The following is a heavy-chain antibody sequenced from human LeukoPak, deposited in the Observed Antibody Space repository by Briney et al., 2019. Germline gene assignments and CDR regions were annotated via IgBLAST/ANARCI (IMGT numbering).Heavy chain of an antibody. V-gene: IGHV3-21*01. Sequence: PGGSLRLSCAASGFTFSNYAMNWVRQVPGKGLEWVAGIPAITDAKFYADSVKGRFTISRDNAKNSLYLQMNSLRAEDTAVYYCARDSSSWTPFDYWGQGTLVTVSS. CDR2: IPAITDAK. D-gene: IGHD6-13*01. CDR1: GFTFSNYA. CDR3: ARDSSSWTPFDY. J-gene: IGHJ4*02.